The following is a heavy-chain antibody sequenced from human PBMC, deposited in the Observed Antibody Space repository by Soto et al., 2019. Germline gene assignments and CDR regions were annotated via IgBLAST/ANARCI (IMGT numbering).Heavy chain of an antibody. D-gene: IGHD7-27*01. CDR3: ARDPAGETFNWFDP. J-gene: IGHJ5*02. CDR2: INAGNGNT. V-gene: IGHV1-3*01. CDR1: GYTFTSYA. Sequence: ASVKVSCKASGYTFTSYAMHWVRQAPGQRLEWMGWINAGNGNTKYSQKFQXXXXXXXXXXXXXXXXXXXXXXXXXXXXXXXARDPAGETFNWFDPWGQGTLVTVSS.